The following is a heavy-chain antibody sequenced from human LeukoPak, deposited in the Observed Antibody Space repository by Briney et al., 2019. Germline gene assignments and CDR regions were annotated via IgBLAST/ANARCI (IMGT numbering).Heavy chain of an antibody. CDR1: GGSLSSGSYY. D-gene: IGHD1-26*01. Sequence: SQTLSLTCTVSGGSLSSGSYYWSWIRQPAGKGLEWIGRIYTSGSTNYNPSLKSRVTISVDTSKNQFSLKLSSVTAADTAVYYCARDAPTYSGSYGRVYWGQGTLVTVSS. CDR2: IYTSGST. CDR3: ARDAPTYSGSYGRVY. V-gene: IGHV4-61*02. J-gene: IGHJ4*02.